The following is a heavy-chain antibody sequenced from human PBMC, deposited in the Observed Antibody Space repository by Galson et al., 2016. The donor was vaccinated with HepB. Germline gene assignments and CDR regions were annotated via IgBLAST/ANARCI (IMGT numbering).Heavy chain of an antibody. D-gene: IGHD2-2*01. CDR2: VYYDGSS. Sequence: SETLSLTCTVSGGSINSYYWSWVRQPPGKGLEWIGYVYYDGSSNYNPSLKRRVTISLYTSKSQLYLKLTSLTAADAAVCYGARPSGVSSRTYQGIDYWGQGTLLTVS. CDR3: ARPSGVSSRTYQGIDY. V-gene: IGHV4-59*01. J-gene: IGHJ4*02. CDR1: GGSINSYY.